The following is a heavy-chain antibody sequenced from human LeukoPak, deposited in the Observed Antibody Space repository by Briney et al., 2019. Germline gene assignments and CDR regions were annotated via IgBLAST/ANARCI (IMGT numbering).Heavy chain of an antibody. J-gene: IGHJ4*02. V-gene: IGHV3-30*04. CDR2: ISHYGSQI. Sequence: GGSLRLFCAGSGFTLSNYAMHGVRQARGKGVEWLAFISHYGSQIYNADTVKGRVTVSRDNSNNTIDQQKNRLKPEDTAVYFCARAPYFILTVLFLVNSGLDFWGQGVLVTVS. CDR3: ARAPYFILTVLFLVNSGLDF. CDR1: GFTLSNYA. D-gene: IGHD3-3*01.